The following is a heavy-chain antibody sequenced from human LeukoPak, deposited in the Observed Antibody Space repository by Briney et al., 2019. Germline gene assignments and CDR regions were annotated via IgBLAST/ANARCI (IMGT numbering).Heavy chain of an antibody. CDR2: IYSGGST. Sequence: WVSVIYSGGSTYYADSVKGRFTISRDNSKNTLYLQMNSLRAEDTAVYYCGYDSSGYYYEDYWGQGTLVTVSS. V-gene: IGHV3-53*01. J-gene: IGHJ4*02. D-gene: IGHD3-22*01. CDR3: GYDSSGYYYEDY.